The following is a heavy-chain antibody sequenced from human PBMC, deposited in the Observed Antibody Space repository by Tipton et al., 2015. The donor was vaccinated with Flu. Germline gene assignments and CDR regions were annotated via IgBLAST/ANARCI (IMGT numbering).Heavy chain of an antibody. CDR3: ARDLGSGGSFDY. Sequence: TLSLTCTVSGGSISSYYWSWIRQPPGKGLEWIGYIYYNGSTNYNPSLKSRVTISVDTSKNQFSLKLSSVTAADTAVYYCARDLGSGGSFDYWGQGTLVTVSS. V-gene: IGHV4-59*01. CDR1: GGSISSYY. CDR2: IYYNGST. D-gene: IGHD6-25*01. J-gene: IGHJ4*02.